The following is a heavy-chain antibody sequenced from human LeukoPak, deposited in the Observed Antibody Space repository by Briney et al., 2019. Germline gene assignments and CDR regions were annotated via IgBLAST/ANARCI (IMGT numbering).Heavy chain of an antibody. CDR3: ARDITGTPIGAFDI. Sequence: SETLSLTCTVSGGSISSYYWSWIRQPAGKGLEWIGRIYTSGSTNYNPSLKSRVTMSVDTSKNQFSLKLSSVTAADTAVYYCARDITGTPIGAFDIWGQGTMVTVSS. D-gene: IGHD1-7*01. CDR2: IYTSGST. J-gene: IGHJ3*02. CDR1: GGSISSYY. V-gene: IGHV4-4*07.